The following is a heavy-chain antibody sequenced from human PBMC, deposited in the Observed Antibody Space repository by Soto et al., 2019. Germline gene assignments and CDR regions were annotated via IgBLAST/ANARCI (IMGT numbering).Heavy chain of an antibody. CDR1: GGTFSSYA. CDR3: ARSEFLRYCSGGSGDSGHPDY. J-gene: IGHJ4*02. CDR2: IIPIFGTA. Sequence: QVQLVQSGAEVKKPGSSVKVSCKASGGTFSSYAISWVRQAPGQGLEWMGGIIPIFGTANYAQKFQGRVTITADESTSTAYMERSSLRSEDTAVYYCARSEFLRYCSGGSGDSGHPDYWGQGTLVTVSS. V-gene: IGHV1-69*01. D-gene: IGHD2-15*01.